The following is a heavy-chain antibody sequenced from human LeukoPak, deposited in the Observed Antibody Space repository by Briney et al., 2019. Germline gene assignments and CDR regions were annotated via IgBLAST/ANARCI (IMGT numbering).Heavy chain of an antibody. D-gene: IGHD3-22*01. CDR2: ISGSGGST. CDR3: AKERDSRGYFDY. V-gene: IGHV3-23*01. J-gene: IGHJ4*02. CDR1: GFTFSSSA. Sequence: GGSLRLSCAASGFTFSSSAMSWVRQAPGKGLEWVSAISGSGGSTYYADSVEGRFTISRDNSKNTLYLQMNSLRAEDTAVYYCAKERDSRGYFDYWGQGTLVTVSS.